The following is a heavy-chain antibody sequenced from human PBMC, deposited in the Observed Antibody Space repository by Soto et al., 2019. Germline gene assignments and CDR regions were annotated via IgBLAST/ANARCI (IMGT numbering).Heavy chain of an antibody. CDR2: IYYSGST. CDR3: ARHVGRDYFDY. D-gene: IGHD3-16*01. Sequence: SETLSLTCTVSGGSISTSSYYWGWIRQPPGKGLEWIGSIYYSGSTYYNPSLKSRVTISVDTSKNQFSLKLSSVTAADTAVYYCARHVGRDYFDYWGQGTLVTVSS. J-gene: IGHJ4*02. V-gene: IGHV4-39*01. CDR1: GGSISTSSYY.